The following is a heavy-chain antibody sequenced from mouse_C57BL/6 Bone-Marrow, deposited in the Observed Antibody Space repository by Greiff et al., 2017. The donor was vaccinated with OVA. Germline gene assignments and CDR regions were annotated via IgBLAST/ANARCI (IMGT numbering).Heavy chain of an antibody. J-gene: IGHJ1*03. Sequence: DVKLQESGGGLVKPGGSLKLSCAASGFTFSSYAMSWVRQTPEKRLEWVATISDGGSYTYYPDNVKGRFTISRDNAKNNLYLQMSHLKSEDTAMYYCARGEPTIVTTWYFDVWGTGTTVTVSS. CDR2: ISDGGSYT. CDR3: ARGEPTIVTTWYFDV. D-gene: IGHD2-5*01. CDR1: GFTFSSYA. V-gene: IGHV5-4*03.